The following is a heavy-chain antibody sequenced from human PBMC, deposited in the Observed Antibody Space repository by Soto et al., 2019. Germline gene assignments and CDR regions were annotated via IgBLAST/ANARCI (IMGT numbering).Heavy chain of an antibody. J-gene: IGHJ6*02. CDR1: GYTFTSYA. D-gene: IGHD2-2*01. Sequence: ASVKVSCKASGYTFTSYAMHWVRQAPGQRLEWMGWISAYNGNTNYAQKLQGRVTMTTDTSTSTAYMELRSLRSDDTAVYYCASSLVVPRGYYYYGMDVWGQGTTVTVSS. CDR3: ASSLVVPRGYYYYGMDV. CDR2: ISAYNGNT. V-gene: IGHV1-18*01.